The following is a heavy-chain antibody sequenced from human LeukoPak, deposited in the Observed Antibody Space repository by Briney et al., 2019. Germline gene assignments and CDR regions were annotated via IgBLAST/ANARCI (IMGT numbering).Heavy chain of an antibody. CDR3: ARDLWGWGEGRYYYYMDV. Sequence: SETLSLTCTVSGTSISSGSYYWSWIRQPAGTGLEWIGRIYTSGSTNYNPSLKSRVTISVDTTKNQFSLNLSSVTAADTAVYYCARDLWGWGEGRYYYYMDVWGRGTTVTISS. CDR2: IYTSGST. J-gene: IGHJ6*03. V-gene: IGHV4-61*02. D-gene: IGHD3-16*01. CDR1: GTSISSGSYY.